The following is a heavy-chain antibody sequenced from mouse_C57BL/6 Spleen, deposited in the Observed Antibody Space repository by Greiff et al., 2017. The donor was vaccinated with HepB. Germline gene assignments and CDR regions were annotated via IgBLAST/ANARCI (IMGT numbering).Heavy chain of an antibody. D-gene: IGHD3-2*02. J-gene: IGHJ3*01. CDR1: GYTFTSYW. CDR3: ARGGKTEARFAY. V-gene: IGHV1-55*01. Sequence: VQLQQPGAELVKPGASVKLSCKASGYTFTSYWITWVKQRPGQGLEWIGDIYPGSGSTNYNEKFKSKATLTVDKSSSTAYMQLRSLTSEDSAVYYCARGGKTEARFAYWGKGTLVTVSA. CDR2: IYPGSGST.